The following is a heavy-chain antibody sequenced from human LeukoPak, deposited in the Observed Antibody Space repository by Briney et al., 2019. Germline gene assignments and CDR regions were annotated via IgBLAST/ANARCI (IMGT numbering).Heavy chain of an antibody. V-gene: IGHV4-39*01. Sequence: PSETLSLTCTVSGGSISSSSYYWGWIRQPPGKGLEWIGSIYYSGSTYYNPSLKSRVTISVDTSKNQFSLKLSSVTAADTAVYYCARPDTEGDSGYDPPLHYWGQGTLVTVSS. CDR2: IYYSGST. D-gene: IGHD5-12*01. CDR1: GGSISSSSYY. CDR3: ARPDTEGDSGYDPPLHY. J-gene: IGHJ4*02.